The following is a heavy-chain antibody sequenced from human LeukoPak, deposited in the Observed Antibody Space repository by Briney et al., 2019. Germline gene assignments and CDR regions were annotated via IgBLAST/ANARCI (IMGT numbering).Heavy chain of an antibody. D-gene: IGHD5-24*01. CDR2: TYTSGST. V-gene: IGHV4-4*09. CDR1: GGSISSYY. J-gene: IGHJ4*02. Sequence: SETLSLTCTVSGGSISSYYWSWIRQPPGKGLEWIGYTYTSGSTNYNPSLKSRVTISADTSKNQFSLKLSSVTAADTAVYYCARQDGYTIDYWGQGTLVTVSS. CDR3: ARQDGYTIDY.